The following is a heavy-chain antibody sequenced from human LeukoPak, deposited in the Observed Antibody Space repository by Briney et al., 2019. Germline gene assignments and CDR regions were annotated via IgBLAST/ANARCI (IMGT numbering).Heavy chain of an antibody. CDR2: FDPEDGET. V-gene: IGHV1-24*01. CDR3: ARVSGDIVVVPAAMEGGDYFDY. D-gene: IGHD2-2*01. Sequence: ASVKVSCKVSGYTLTELSMHWVRQAPGKGLEWMGGFDPEDGETIYAQKFQGRVTMTEDTSTDTAYMELSSLRSDDTAVYYGARVSGDIVVVPAAMEGGDYFDYWGQGTLVTVSS. CDR1: GYTLTELS. J-gene: IGHJ4*02.